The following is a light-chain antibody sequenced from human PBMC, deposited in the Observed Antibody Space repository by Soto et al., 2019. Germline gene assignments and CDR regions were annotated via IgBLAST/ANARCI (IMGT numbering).Light chain of an antibody. CDR2: GAS. CDR1: QSVSSN. V-gene: IGKV3-15*01. J-gene: IGKJ1*01. CDR3: QQHSNRWT. Sequence: EIVMTQSPATLSVSPGERATLSCRARQSVSSNLAWYQQKPGQAPRLLIYGASIRAAGIPARFSGSASGTEFTLSIISVLSEDVAVYFCQQHSNRWTVGAGTKVEIK.